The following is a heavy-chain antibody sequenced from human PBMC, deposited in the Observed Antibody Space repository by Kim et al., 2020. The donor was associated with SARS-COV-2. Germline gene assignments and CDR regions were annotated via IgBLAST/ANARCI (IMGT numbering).Heavy chain of an antibody. CDR2: N. Sequence: NDYAISVKSRITINPDTSKNQFSLQLNSVTPEDTAVYYCARSALGWYFDLWGRGALVTVSS. CDR3: ARSALGWYFDL. J-gene: IGHJ2*01. V-gene: IGHV6-1*01. D-gene: IGHD7-27*01.